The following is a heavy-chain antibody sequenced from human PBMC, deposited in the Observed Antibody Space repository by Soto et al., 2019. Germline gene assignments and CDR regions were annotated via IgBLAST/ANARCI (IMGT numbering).Heavy chain of an antibody. CDR1: GFTFTSSA. Sequence: ASVKVSCKASGFTFTSSAVHWVRQARGQRLEWIGWIVVGCGKTNYAQKFQGRVTITADESTSTAYMELSSLRSEDTAVYYCASYYYDSSGYYHLAYWGQGTLVTVSS. V-gene: IGHV1-58*01. CDR3: ASYYYDSSGYYHLAY. D-gene: IGHD3-22*01. J-gene: IGHJ4*02. CDR2: IVVGCGKT.